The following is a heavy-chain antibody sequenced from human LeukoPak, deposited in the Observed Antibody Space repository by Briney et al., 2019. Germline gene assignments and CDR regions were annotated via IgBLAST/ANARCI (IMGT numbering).Heavy chain of an antibody. CDR3: ARGLNYDILTGYFTPRPVYYFDY. CDR1: GGSISSGGYS. CDR2: IYHSGST. Sequence: SQTLPLTCAVSGGSISSGGYSWSWIRQPPGKGLEWIGYIYHSGSTYYNPSLKSRVTISVDRSKNQFSLKLSSVTAADTAVYYCARGLNYDILTGYFTPRPVYYFDYWGQGTLVTVSS. V-gene: IGHV4-30-2*01. J-gene: IGHJ4*02. D-gene: IGHD3-9*01.